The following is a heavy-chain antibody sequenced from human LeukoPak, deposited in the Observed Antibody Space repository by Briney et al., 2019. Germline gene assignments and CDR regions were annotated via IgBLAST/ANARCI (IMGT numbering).Heavy chain of an antibody. D-gene: IGHD3-10*01. J-gene: IGHJ4*02. CDR3: AKDKAAMVRGVIFDY. V-gene: IGHV3-7*03. Sequence: GGSLRLSCAASGFTFSSYWMSWVRQAPGKGLEWVANIKQDGSEKYYVDSVKGRFTISRDNAKNSLYLQMNSLRAEDTALYYCAKDKAAMVRGVIFDYWGQGTLVTVSS. CDR2: IKQDGSEK. CDR1: GFTFSSYW.